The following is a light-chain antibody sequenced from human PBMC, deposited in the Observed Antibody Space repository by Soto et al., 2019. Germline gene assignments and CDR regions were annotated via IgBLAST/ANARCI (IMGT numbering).Light chain of an antibody. CDR3: QQYNDWPPLT. V-gene: IGKV3-15*01. CDR1: QSITTN. J-gene: IGKJ4*01. CDR2: GAS. Sequence: EKVLTQSPVTLSVSLGERATLSCRASQSITTNLAWYQQKPGQAPRLLIFGASNRATGIPARFSSSGSGTEFYLTISSLKSEDSEIYYCQQYNDWPPLTFGGGNKVEI.